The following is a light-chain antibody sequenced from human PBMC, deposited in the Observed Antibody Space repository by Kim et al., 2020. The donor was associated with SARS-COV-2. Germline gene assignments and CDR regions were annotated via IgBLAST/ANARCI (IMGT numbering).Light chain of an antibody. CDR3: QQYAYWRA. V-gene: IGKV3-15*01. Sequence: SLAPGGGATTSCRGSQSISSCLAWYQQKPSQAPRVIIYGASARATGIPAMFSGSGSGTEFTLTISNLQSEDFTVYCCQQYAYWRAFGQGTRLEIK. CDR2: GAS. J-gene: IGKJ5*01. CDR1: QSISSC.